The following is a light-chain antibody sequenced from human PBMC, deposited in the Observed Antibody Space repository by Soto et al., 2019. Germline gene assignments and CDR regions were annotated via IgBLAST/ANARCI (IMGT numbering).Light chain of an antibody. V-gene: IGKV3-15*01. CDR1: QSVSSN. Sequence: TQSPATLSLSPGERATLSCRASQSVSSNLAWYQQKPGQAPRLLIYGASTRATGIPARFSGSGSGTEFTLTISSLQSEDFAVYYCQQYNNWLTFGQGTRLEIK. CDR2: GAS. J-gene: IGKJ5*01. CDR3: QQYNNWLT.